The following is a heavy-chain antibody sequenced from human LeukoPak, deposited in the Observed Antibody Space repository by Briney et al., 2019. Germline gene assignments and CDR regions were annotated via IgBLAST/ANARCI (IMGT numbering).Heavy chain of an antibody. Sequence: GGSLRLSCAASGFTFSSYSMNWVRQAPGKGLEWVSYISSSSSTIYYADSVKGRFTISRDNAKNSLYLQMNSLRAEDTAVYYCARDPGIVVVPAAIRWFDPWGQGTLVTVSS. CDR3: ARDPGIVVVPAAIRWFDP. D-gene: IGHD2-2*01. CDR2: ISSSSSTI. J-gene: IGHJ5*02. V-gene: IGHV3-48*01. CDR1: GFTFSSYS.